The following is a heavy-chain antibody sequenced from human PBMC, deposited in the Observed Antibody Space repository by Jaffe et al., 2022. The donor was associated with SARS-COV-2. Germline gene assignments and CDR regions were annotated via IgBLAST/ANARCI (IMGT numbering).Heavy chain of an antibody. CDR2: IYYSGSS. J-gene: IGHJ4*02. CDR3: ARGGSSYGRRWDLDY. Sequence: QVQLQESGPGLVKPSETLSLTCTVSGGSISSYYWSWIRQPPGKGLEWIGYIYYSGSSNYNPSLKTRVTISVDTSKNQFSLKLTSVTAADTALYYCARGGSSYGRRWDLDYWGQGTLVTVSS. V-gene: IGHV4-59*01. CDR1: GGSISSYY. D-gene: IGHD5-18*01.